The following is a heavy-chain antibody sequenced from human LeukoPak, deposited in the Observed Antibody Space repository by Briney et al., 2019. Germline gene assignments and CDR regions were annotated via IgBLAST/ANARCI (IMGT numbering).Heavy chain of an antibody. Sequence: GESLKISCKGSGYTFSNCWIGWVRQMPGKGLEWMGIIYPGDSDTTYSPSFQGQVTISADKSISTAYLQWSSLKASDTAMYYCARQLRGSDSLDYWGQGTLVTVSS. D-gene: IGHD1-26*01. J-gene: IGHJ4*02. CDR1: GYTFSNCW. CDR3: ARQLRGSDSLDY. CDR2: IYPGDSDT. V-gene: IGHV5-51*01.